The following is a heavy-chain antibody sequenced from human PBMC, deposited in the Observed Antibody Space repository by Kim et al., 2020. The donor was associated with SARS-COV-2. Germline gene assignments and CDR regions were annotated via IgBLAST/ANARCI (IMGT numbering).Heavy chain of an antibody. CDR2: ISWNSGSI. CDR3: AKDIPTKYDILTGYYLGAFEI. D-gene: IGHD3-9*01. CDR1: GFTFDDYA. V-gene: IGHV3-9*01. J-gene: IGHJ3*02. Sequence: GGSLRLSCAASGFTFDDYAMHWVRQAPGKGLEWVSGISWNSGSIGYADSVKGRFTISRDNAKNSLYLQMNSLRAEDTALYYCAKDIPTKYDILTGYYLGAFEIWGQGTMVTVSS.